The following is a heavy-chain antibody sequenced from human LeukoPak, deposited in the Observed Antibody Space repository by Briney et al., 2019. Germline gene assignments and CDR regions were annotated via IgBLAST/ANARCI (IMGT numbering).Heavy chain of an antibody. Sequence: SVKVSCNASGGTFSSYAISWVRQAPGQGLEWMGRIIPIFGTANYAQKFQGRVTITTDESTSTAYMELSSLRSEDTAVYYCASDATYIAAAGNGWFDPWGQGTLVTVSS. D-gene: IGHD6-13*01. CDR3: ASDATYIAAAGNGWFDP. CDR1: GGTFSSYA. CDR2: IIPIFGTA. V-gene: IGHV1-69*05. J-gene: IGHJ5*02.